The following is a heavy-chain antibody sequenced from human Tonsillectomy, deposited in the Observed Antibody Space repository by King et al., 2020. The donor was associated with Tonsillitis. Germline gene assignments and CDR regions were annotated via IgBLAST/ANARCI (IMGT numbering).Heavy chain of an antibody. J-gene: IGHJ5*02. CDR1: GASIRSYY. V-gene: IGHV4-59*01. Sequence: VQLQESGPGLVKPSETLSLTCSVSGASIRSYYWNWIRQPPGKGLEWIAYIYYRGSTNYNPSLRSRVTISVDTSKNQFSLKLRSVTAAETAVYYCARGGYTYELDPWGEGTLVTVSS. CDR3: ARGGYTYELDP. CDR2: IYYRGST. D-gene: IGHD5-18*01.